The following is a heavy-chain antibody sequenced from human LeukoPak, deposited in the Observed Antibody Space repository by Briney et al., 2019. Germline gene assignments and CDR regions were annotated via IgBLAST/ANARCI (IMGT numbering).Heavy chain of an antibody. Sequence: PSETLSLTCTVSGGSISGYYWSWIRQPPGKGLEWIGYIYYSGSTNYNPSLKSRVTISVDTSKNQFSLKLSSVTAADTAVYYCARGRRYDILTGYFDYWGQGTLVTVSS. CDR1: GGSISGYY. CDR2: IYYSGST. J-gene: IGHJ4*02. D-gene: IGHD3-9*01. CDR3: ARGRRYDILTGYFDY. V-gene: IGHV4-59*01.